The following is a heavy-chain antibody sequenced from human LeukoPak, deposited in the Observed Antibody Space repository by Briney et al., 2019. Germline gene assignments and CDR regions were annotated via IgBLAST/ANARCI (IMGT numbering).Heavy chain of an antibody. CDR1: GGSISSYY. CDR2: IYYSGST. D-gene: IGHD3-10*01. CDR3: ARDYPRYYASDYFYYMDV. Sequence: KPSETLSLTCTVSGGSISSYYWSWIRQPPGKGLEWIGYIYYSGSTNYNPSLKSRVTISVDTSKNQFSLKLSSVTAADTAVYYCARDYPRYYASDYFYYMDVWGKGTTVTVSS. V-gene: IGHV4-59*01. J-gene: IGHJ6*03.